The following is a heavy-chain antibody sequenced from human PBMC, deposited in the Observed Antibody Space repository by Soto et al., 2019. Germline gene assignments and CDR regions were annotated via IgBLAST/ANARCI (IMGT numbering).Heavy chain of an antibody. CDR3: ARSGHNSGFFYYDY. V-gene: IGHV2-5*01. J-gene: IGHJ4*02. CDR2: INWNDDK. Sequence: QITLKESGPTLVKVSQTVTLTCTFSGFSLSNTGVGVGWIRQPPGKALEGLALINWNDDKRYNPSLKSRLTITKDTSKNQVVLTMTNMDPVDTATYYCARSGHNSGFFYYDYWGQGTLITVSS. CDR1: GFSLSNTGVG. D-gene: IGHD3-22*01.